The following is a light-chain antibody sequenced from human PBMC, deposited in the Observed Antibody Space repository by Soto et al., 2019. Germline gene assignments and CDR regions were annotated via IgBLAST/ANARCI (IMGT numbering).Light chain of an antibody. J-gene: IGLJ3*02. Sequence: QSALTQPASVSGSPGQSIAISCTGNSSDVGGYNYVSWYQQHPGKAPKLMIYEVSNRPSGVSDRFSGSKSGNTASLTISGLQAEDEADYYCSSHTTSNTVVFGGGTKLTVL. V-gene: IGLV2-14*01. CDR2: EVS. CDR3: SSHTTSNTVV. CDR1: SSDVGGYNY.